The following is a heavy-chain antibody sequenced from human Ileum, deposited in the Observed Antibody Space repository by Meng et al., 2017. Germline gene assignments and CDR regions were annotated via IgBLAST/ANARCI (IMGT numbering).Heavy chain of an antibody. V-gene: IGHV3-23*04. Sequence: VQLVEFGGNLVKPGGSLRLSCEASGFTFSNYVMSWVRQAPGKGLEWVSGISGSGGTPHYADSVKGRFTISRDNSKNTLYLQMNSLRAEDTAIYYCAPLIAASTVRYLDYWGQGTLVTVSS. CDR2: ISGSGGTP. J-gene: IGHJ4*02. CDR3: APLIAASTVRYLDY. CDR1: GFTFSNYV. D-gene: IGHD4-11*01.